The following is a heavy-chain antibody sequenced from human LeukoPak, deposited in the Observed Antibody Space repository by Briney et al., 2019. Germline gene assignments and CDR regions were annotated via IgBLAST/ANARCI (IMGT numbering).Heavy chain of an antibody. D-gene: IGHD3-9*01. J-gene: IGHJ4*02. CDR3: ARALHYDILTGYFDY. CDR2: IYPGDSDT. V-gene: IGHV5-51*01. Sequence: GESLKISCKGSGYSFTSYWIGWVRLMPGKGLEWMGIIYPGDSDTRYSPSFQGQVTISADKSISTAYLQWSSLKASDTAMYYCARALHYDILTGYFDYWGQGTLVTVSS. CDR1: GYSFTSYW.